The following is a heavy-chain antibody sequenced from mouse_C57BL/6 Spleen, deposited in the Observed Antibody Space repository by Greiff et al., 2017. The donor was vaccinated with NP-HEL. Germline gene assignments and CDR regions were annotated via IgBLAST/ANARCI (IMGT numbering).Heavy chain of an antibody. CDR2: IDPSDSYT. J-gene: IGHJ2*01. CDR3: ARSRLDSTTYYFDD. D-gene: IGHD3-2*01. V-gene: IGHV1-69*01. Sequence: VQLQQPGAELVMPGASVKLSCKASGYTFTSYWMHWVKQRPGQGLEWIGEIDPSDSYTNYNQKFKGKSTLTVDKSSSTAYMQLSSLTSEDSAVYYCARSRLDSTTYYFDDWGQGTTLTVSS. CDR1: GYTFTSYW.